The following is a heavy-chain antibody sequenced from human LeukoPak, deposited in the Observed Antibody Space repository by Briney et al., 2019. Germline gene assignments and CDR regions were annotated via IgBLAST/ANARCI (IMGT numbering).Heavy chain of an antibody. J-gene: IGHJ6*02. D-gene: IGHD4-17*01. CDR1: GGSFSGYY. CDR3: ASPTTVTGPYGMDV. Sequence: SETLSLTCAVHGGSFSGYYWSWIRQPPGKGLEWIGEINHSGSTNYNPSLKSRVTISVDTSKNQFSLKLSSVTAADTAVYYCASPTTVTGPYGMDVWGQGTTVTXSS. V-gene: IGHV4-34*01. CDR2: INHSGST.